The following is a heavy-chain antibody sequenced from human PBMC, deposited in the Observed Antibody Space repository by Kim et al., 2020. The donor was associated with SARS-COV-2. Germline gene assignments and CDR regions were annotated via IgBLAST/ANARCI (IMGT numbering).Heavy chain of an antibody. CDR1: GFSFRSHV. J-gene: IGHJ5*02. D-gene: IGHD1-26*01. CDR3: ARNLVGDTDLGP. V-gene: IGHV3-30*03. CDR2: ISYEGSTQ. Sequence: GGARRRAWAASGFSFRSHVMHWVRQAPGKGLEWVALISYEGSTQKYTDSVKGRFTVSRDNSKNTLFLQMNSLRPEDTAVYYCARNLVGDTDLGPWGQGTLVTVSS.